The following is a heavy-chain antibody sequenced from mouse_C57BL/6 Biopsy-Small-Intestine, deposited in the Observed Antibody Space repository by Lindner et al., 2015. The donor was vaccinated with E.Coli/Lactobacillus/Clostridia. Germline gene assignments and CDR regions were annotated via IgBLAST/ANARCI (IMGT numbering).Heavy chain of an antibody. Sequence: SVKVSCKASGYTFTNYGIGWVRQAPGQGLEWMGWISGDNGNTNYAQTLQGRVTMTTDTSTSTAYMELRSLRSDDSAVYYCARSTISTAGFKHPDYWAQGTLVTVSS. V-gene: IGHV1-79*01. CDR1: GYTFTNYG. J-gene: IGHJ4*01. D-gene: IGHD2-14*01. CDR3: ARSTISTAGFKHPDY. CDR2: ISGDNGNT.